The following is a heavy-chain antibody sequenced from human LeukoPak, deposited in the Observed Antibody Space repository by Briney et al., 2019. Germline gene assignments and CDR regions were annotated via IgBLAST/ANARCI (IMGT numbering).Heavy chain of an antibody. V-gene: IGHV3-23*01. CDR3: ARDRPNYYGSDGHYYRRDGDY. J-gene: IGHJ4*02. CDR2: ITSRGEST. CDR1: GFTFSIYA. D-gene: IGHD3-22*01. Sequence: PGGSLRLSCAASGFTFSIYAMSWVRQAPGKGLERVSSITSRGESTLYVDSVKGRFTITRDNSENTLYLQMHSLRAEDTAVYYCARDRPNYYGSDGHYYRRDGDYWGRGTLVSVSS.